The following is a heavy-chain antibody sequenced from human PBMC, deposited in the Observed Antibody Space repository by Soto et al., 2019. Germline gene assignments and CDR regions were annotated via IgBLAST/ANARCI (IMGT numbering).Heavy chain of an antibody. CDR2: IDPSDSYT. CDR3: AILGYCSSTSCYNKTDFDY. V-gene: IGHV5-10-1*01. Sequence: PGESLKISCKGSGHSFTSYWISWVRQMPGKGLEWMGRIDPSDSYTNYSPSFQGHVTISADKSISTAYLQWSSLKASDTAMYYCAILGYCSSTSCYNKTDFDYWCQGTLVTVSS. CDR1: GHSFTSYW. J-gene: IGHJ4*02. D-gene: IGHD2-2*02.